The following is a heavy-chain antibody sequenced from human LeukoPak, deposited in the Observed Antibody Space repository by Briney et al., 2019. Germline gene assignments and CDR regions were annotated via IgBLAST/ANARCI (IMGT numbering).Heavy chain of an antibody. Sequence: PSETLSFTCTVSGGSISSYYWSWIRQPPGKGLEWIGCIYYSGSTNYNPSLKSRVTISVDTSKNQFSLQLSSVTAADTAVYYCARKNYYYYMDVWGKGTTVTVSS. J-gene: IGHJ6*03. CDR1: GGSISSYY. CDR3: ARKNYYYYMDV. CDR2: IYYSGST. V-gene: IGHV4-59*12.